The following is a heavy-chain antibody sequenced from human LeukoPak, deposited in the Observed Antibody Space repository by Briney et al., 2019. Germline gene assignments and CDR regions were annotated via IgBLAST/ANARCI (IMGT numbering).Heavy chain of an antibody. D-gene: IGHD2-15*01. Sequence: PGGSLRLSCAASGFTFSSYWMHWVRQAPGKGLVWVSSIKSDGSSTSYADSVKGRLTISRDNARNTLYLQMNSLRTEDTAVYYCAKVLVAAPQNGDLDYWGQGTLVTVSS. J-gene: IGHJ4*02. CDR3: AKVLVAAPQNGDLDY. CDR2: IKSDGSST. V-gene: IGHV3-74*01. CDR1: GFTFSSYW.